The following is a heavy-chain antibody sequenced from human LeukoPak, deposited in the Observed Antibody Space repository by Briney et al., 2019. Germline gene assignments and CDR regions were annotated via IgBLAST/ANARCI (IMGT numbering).Heavy chain of an antibody. CDR2: IYHSGNT. J-gene: IGHJ4*02. V-gene: IGHV4-30-2*01. D-gene: IGHD3-22*01. CDR3: AREKSYYDSSGSFDY. CDR1: GGSISSGGYS. Sequence: SKTLSLTCAVSGGSISSGGYSWSWIRQPPGKGLEWIGYIYHSGNTYYNPSLKSRVTISVDRSKNQFSLKLSSVTAADTAVYYCAREKSYYDSSGSFDYWGQGTLVTVSS.